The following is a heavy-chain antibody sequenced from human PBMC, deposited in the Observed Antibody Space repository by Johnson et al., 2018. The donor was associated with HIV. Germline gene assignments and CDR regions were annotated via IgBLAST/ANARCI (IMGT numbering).Heavy chain of an antibody. Sequence: VQLVESGGGLVQPGGSLRLSCAASGFTVSSNYMSWVRQAPGKGLEWVSAISGGGGSTYYADSVKGRFTISRDNSKNTLYLQMNSLRAEDTAVYYCASFGLAVAADAFDIWGQGTMVTVSS. CDR1: GFTVSSNY. CDR2: ISGGGGST. CDR3: ASFGLAVAADAFDI. V-gene: IGHV3-66*01. J-gene: IGHJ3*02. D-gene: IGHD6-19*01.